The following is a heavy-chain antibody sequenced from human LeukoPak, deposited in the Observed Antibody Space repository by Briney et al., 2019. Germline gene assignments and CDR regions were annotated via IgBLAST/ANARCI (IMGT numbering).Heavy chain of an antibody. Sequence: SETLSLTCTVSGGSISSGYYWGWIRQPPGKGLEWIGSIYHSGSTYYNPSLKSRVTISVDTSKNQFSLKLSSVTAADTAVYYCARAAWYCSSTSCYHWFDPWGQGTLVTVSS. CDR1: GGSISSGYY. D-gene: IGHD2-2*01. CDR3: ARAAWYCSSTSCYHWFDP. V-gene: IGHV4-38-2*02. CDR2: IYHSGST. J-gene: IGHJ5*02.